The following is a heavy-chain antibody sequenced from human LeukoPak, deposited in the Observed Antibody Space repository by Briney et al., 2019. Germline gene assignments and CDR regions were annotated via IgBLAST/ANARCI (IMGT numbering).Heavy chain of an antibody. D-gene: IGHD3-10*01. Sequence: GGSLRLSCAASGFTFNDYEMTWVRQAPGKGLEWISYISSNGRTRSYADSVKGRFTISRDNAKTSLFLQMKSLRAEDTAVYYCAKGGGWSWSYYYHYMDVWGKGTTVTMSS. CDR3: AKGGGWSWSYYYHYMDV. V-gene: IGHV3-48*03. J-gene: IGHJ6*03. CDR2: ISSNGRTR. CDR1: GFTFNDYE.